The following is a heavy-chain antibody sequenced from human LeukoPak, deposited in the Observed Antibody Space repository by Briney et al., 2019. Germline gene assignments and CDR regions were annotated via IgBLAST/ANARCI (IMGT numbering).Heavy chain of an antibody. CDR1: GGTFSSYA. V-gene: IGHV1-69*04. Sequence: SVKVSCKASGGTFSSYAISWVRQAPGQGLERMGRSIPILGRANYAQKFQGRVTINADKSASTAYMELSSLRSEDTAVYYCARAGVAAAGTLDYWGQGTLVTVSS. D-gene: IGHD6-13*01. J-gene: IGHJ4*02. CDR2: SIPILGRA. CDR3: ARAGVAAAGTLDY.